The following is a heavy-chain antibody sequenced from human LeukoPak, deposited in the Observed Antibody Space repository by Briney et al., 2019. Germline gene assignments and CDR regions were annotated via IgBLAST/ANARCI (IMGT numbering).Heavy chain of an antibody. V-gene: IGHV4-34*01. D-gene: IGHD2-2*01. CDR3: ARSNIVVVPASFRDYYYYGMDV. CDR1: GGSFSGYY. J-gene: IGHJ6*02. Sequence: PSETLSLTCAVYGGSFSGYYWSWIRQPPGKGLEWIAEINHSGSTNYNPSLKSRVTISVDTSKNQFSLKLSSVTAADTAVYYCARSNIVVVPASFRDYYYYGMDVWGQGTTVTVSS. CDR2: INHSGST.